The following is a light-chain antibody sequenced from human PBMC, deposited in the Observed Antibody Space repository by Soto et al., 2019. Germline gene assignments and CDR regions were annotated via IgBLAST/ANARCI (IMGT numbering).Light chain of an antibody. V-gene: IGLV2-8*01. CDR2: EVN. Sequence: QSALTQPPSASGSPGQSVTISCTGTSSDVGDYNYVSWYQHHPGKVPKLMLYEVNKRPSGVPDRFSGSKSGNTASLTVSGLQAEDEADYYCSSYTGGSFYVFGTGTKVT. CDR3: SSYTGGSFYV. CDR1: SSDVGDYNY. J-gene: IGLJ1*01.